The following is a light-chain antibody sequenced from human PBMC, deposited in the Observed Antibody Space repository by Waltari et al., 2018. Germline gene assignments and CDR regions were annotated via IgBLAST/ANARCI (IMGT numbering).Light chain of an antibody. CDR2: DVI. CDR3: SSYTTSRTYV. J-gene: IGLJ1*01. Sequence: QSALTQPAPVSGSPGQSITIPCTGASSSIGRYHYVSWYQHHPGKAPSVIIFDVIERPSGVSDRFSGSKSDNTASLTISGLQPEDEADYYCSSYTTSRTYVFGSGTRVSVL. CDR1: SSSIGRYHY. V-gene: IGLV2-14*03.